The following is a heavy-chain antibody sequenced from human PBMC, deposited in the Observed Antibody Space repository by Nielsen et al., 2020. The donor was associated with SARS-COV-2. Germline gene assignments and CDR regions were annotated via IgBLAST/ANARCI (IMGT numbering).Heavy chain of an antibody. J-gene: IGHJ4*02. Sequence: SETLSLTCTVSGGSISSYYWSWIRQPPGKGLEWIGEINHSGSTNYNPSLKSRVTISVDTSKNQFSLKLSSVTAADTAVYYCARGREVRFDYWGQGTLVTVSS. CDR3: ARGREVRFDY. D-gene: IGHD1-26*01. V-gene: IGHV4-34*01. CDR1: GGSISSYY. CDR2: INHSGST.